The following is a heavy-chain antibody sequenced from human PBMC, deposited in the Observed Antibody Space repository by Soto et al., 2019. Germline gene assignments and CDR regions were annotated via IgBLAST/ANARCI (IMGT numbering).Heavy chain of an antibody. CDR1: GFTVSSNY. CDR3: AKEVDNWNDVAMDY. CDR2: IYSGGST. Sequence: GGSLRLSCAASGFTVSSNYMSWVRQAPGKGLEWVSVIYSGGSTYYADSVKGRFTISRDNSKNTLYLQMNSLRAEDTAVYYCAKEVDNWNDVAMDYWGQGTLVTVSS. V-gene: IGHV3-66*01. D-gene: IGHD1-1*01. J-gene: IGHJ4*02.